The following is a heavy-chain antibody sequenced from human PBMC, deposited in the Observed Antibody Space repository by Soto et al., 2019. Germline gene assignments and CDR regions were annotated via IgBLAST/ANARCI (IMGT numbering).Heavy chain of an antibody. Sequence: SSETLSLTCTVSGVSITSGGFHWTWIRQHPGKGLEWIGCIYYNGTTSYNPSLKSRVNISTDTSKNQFSLKLSAVTAADTAVYYCAREGDYDDYGSDYWGQGTLVTVYS. CDR1: GVSITSGGFH. J-gene: IGHJ4*02. CDR3: AREGDYDDYGSDY. CDR2: IYYNGTT. V-gene: IGHV4-31*03. D-gene: IGHD4-17*01.